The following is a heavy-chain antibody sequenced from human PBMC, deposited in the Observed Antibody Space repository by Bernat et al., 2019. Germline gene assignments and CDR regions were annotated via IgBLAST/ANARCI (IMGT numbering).Heavy chain of an antibody. D-gene: IGHD5-24*01. V-gene: IGHV3-23*04. CDR1: GFTFSDYA. J-gene: IGHJ4*02. Sequence: EVQLVESGGGLVQPGGSLRLSCTASGFTFSDYAMSWVRLAPGKGLDWVSSITRGGITHYADSVKGRFTISRDNSKNTLYLQMNSLRAGDTAVFYCAKSFRAFDSSANYLAFNHWGQGTLVTVSS. CDR3: AKSFRAFDSSANYLAFNH. CDR2: ITRGGIT.